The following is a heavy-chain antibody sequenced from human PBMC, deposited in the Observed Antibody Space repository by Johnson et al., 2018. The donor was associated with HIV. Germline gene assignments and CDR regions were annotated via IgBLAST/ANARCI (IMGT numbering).Heavy chain of an antibody. CDR2: IWYDGSNK. V-gene: IGHV3-33*01. CDR3: ARERGEGGSYYSFRRDAFDI. CDR1: GFTFSSYG. D-gene: IGHD1-26*01. J-gene: IGHJ3*02. Sequence: QVQLVESGGGVVQPGRSLRLSCTASGFTFSSYGMHWVRQAPGKGLEWVAVIWYDGSNKYYGDSVKGRFTISRDNSKNTVYLQMNSLKAEETAVYYCARERGEGGSYYSFRRDAFDIWGQGTMVTVSS.